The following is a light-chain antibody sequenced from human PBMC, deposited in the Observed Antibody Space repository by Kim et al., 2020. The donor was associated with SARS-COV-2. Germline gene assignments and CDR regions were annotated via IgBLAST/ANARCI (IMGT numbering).Light chain of an antibody. J-gene: IGLJ2*01. V-gene: IGLV6-57*03. CDR3: QSGRL. CDR1: SGKIASNF. Sequence: ESPGKTVTSSCARSSGKIASNFVQWYQQRPGSAPSSVIYEDDQRPSWVPDRFSGSIDYSSNSASLTISGLKTEDEADYYCQSGRLFGGGTQLTVL. CDR2: EDD.